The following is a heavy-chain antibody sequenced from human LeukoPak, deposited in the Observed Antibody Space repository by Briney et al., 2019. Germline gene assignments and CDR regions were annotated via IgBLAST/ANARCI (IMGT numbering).Heavy chain of an antibody. J-gene: IGHJ3*02. V-gene: IGHV4-39*01. Sequence: SETLSLTCTVSAGSISSSSYYWGWIRQPPGKGLEWIGTLYYSGSTYYNPSLKSRVTISVDTSKNQLSLKLSSVTAAGTAVYYCARPSLYDSNGYYYWAFDIWGQGTMVTVSS. CDR3: ARPSLYDSNGYYYWAFDI. CDR2: LYYSGST. D-gene: IGHD3-22*01. CDR1: AGSISSSSYY.